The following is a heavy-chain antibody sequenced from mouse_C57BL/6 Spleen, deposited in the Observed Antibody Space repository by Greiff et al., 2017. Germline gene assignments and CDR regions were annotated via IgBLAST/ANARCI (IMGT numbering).Heavy chain of an antibody. V-gene: IGHV1-9*01. CDR1: GYTFTGYW. CDR3: ARRGNYYGSSPFDY. CDR2: FFPGSGST. J-gene: IGHJ2*01. D-gene: IGHD1-1*01. Sequence: VQLQQSGAELMKPGASVKLSCKATGYTFTGYWLAWVKQRPGHGLEWIGEFFPGSGSTNYNEKLKGKATFTADTSSNTAYMQLSSLTTEDSAIYYCARRGNYYGSSPFDYGGQGTTLTVSS.